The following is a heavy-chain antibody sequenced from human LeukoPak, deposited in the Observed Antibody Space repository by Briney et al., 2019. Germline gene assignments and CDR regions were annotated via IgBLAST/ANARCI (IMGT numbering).Heavy chain of an antibody. CDR2: IYPGDSDA. D-gene: IGHD1-26*01. J-gene: IGHJ4*01. CDR1: GYTFPIFW. Sequence: GASLQISCKGSGYTFPIFWIGWVRQLPGKGLEWMGIIYPGDSDASYSPSFQGQVTISADKSINTAYLQWSSLKASDTAIYYCAREANGSGFDYWGHGTLVTVSS. V-gene: IGHV5-51*03. CDR3: AREANGSGFDY.